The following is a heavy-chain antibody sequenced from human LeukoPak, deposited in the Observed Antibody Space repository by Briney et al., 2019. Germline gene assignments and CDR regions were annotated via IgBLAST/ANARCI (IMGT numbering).Heavy chain of an antibody. CDR2: IYFSGNT. CDR3: ARTSASGANYFDY. V-gene: IGHV4-4*07. D-gene: IGHD1-26*01. Sequence: SETLSLTCTVSGGSLNPYYWSWIRQPAGKGLEWIGRIYFSGNTHYIPSLQSRVTISVDTSKNQFSLKLSSVTAADTAVYYCARTSASGANYFDYWGQGALVTVSS. J-gene: IGHJ4*02. CDR1: GGSLNPYY.